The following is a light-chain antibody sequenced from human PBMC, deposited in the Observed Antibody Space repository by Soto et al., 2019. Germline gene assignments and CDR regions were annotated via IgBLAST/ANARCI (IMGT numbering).Light chain of an antibody. CDR3: QQYNNWPQT. CDR2: GAS. CDR1: QSVSSY. J-gene: IGKJ1*01. V-gene: IGKV3-15*01. Sequence: EIVLTQSPATLSLSPGERATLSCRASQSVSSYLAWYQQKPGQTPRLLIYGASTRATGVPARFSGSGSGTELTLTINSLQSEDFEVYYCQQYNNWPQTFGQGTKVDIK.